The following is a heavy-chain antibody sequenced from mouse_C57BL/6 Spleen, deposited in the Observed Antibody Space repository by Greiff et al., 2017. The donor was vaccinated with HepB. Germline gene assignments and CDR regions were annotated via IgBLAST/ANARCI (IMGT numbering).Heavy chain of an antibody. CDR2: ISDGGSYT. J-gene: IGHJ3*01. V-gene: IGHV5-4*01. Sequence: EVQLVESGGGLVKPGGSLKLSCAASGFTFSSYAMSWVRQTPEKRLEWVATISDGGSYTYYPDNVKGRFTISRDNAKNNLYLQMSHLKSEDTAMYYCAREGNYYGSSPWFAYWGQGTLVTVSA. D-gene: IGHD1-1*01. CDR3: AREGNYYGSSPWFAY. CDR1: GFTFSSYA.